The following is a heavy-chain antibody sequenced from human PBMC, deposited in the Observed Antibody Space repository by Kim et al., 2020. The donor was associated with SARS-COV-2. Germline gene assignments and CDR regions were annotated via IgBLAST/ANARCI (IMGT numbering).Heavy chain of an antibody. V-gene: IGHV3-11*06. CDR3: ARDLAYCGGDCVPDY. D-gene: IGHD2-21*02. J-gene: IGHJ4*02. CDR1: GFTFSDYY. Sequence: GGSLRLSCAASGFTFSDYYMSWIRQAPGKGLEWVSYISSSSSYTHYADSVKGRFTISRDNAKNSLYLQMNSLRAEDTAVYYCARDLAYCGGDCVPDYWGQGTLVTVSS. CDR2: ISSSSSYT.